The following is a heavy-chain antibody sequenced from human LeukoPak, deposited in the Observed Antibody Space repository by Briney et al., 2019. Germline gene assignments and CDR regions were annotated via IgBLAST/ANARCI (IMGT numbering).Heavy chain of an antibody. V-gene: IGHV1-18*01. CDR1: GYTFTSYA. J-gene: IGHJ3*02. Sequence: ASVKVSCKASGYTFTSYAMHWVRQAPGQGLEWMGWISAYNGNTNYAQKLQGRVTMTTDTSTSTAYMELRSLRSDDTAVYYCARDQIGEQQLNRDAFDIWGQGTMVTVSS. CDR2: ISAYNGNT. CDR3: ARDQIGEQQLNRDAFDI. D-gene: IGHD6-13*01.